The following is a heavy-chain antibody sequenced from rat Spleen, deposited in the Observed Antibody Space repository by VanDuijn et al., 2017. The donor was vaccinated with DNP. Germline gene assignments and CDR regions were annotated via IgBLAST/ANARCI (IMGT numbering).Heavy chain of an antibody. D-gene: IGHD4-1*01. CDR3: TTRANLYFDY. CDR1: GFTFSDYN. CDR2: ISYDGYNT. V-gene: IGHV5-7*01. Sequence: EVQLVESGGGLVQPGRSLKLSCAASGFTFSDYNMAWVRQAPKKGLEWVATISYDGYNTYYRDSVKGRFTISRDDAKSTLFLLMGSLRSEDTATYYCTTRANLYFDYWGQGVMVTVSS. J-gene: IGHJ2*01.